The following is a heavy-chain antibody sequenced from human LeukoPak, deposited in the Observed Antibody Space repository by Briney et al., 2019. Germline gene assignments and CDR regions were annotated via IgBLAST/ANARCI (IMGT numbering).Heavy chain of an antibody. CDR1: GFTFSSYS. CDR2: ISSSSSYI. Sequence: GGSLRLSCAASGFTFSSYSMNWVRQAPGKGLEWVSSISSSSSYIYYADSVKGRFTISRDNAKNSLYLQMNSLRAEDTAVYYCARDHSSRMGEAYYFDYWGQGTLVTVSS. D-gene: IGHD3-16*01. V-gene: IGHV3-21*01. J-gene: IGHJ4*02. CDR3: ARDHSSRMGEAYYFDY.